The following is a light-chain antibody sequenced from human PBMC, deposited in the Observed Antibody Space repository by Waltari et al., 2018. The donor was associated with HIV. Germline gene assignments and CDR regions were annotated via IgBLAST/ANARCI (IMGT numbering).Light chain of an antibody. V-gene: IGKV3D-20*01. CDR1: QTVSNNY. Sequence: EIVLTQSPATLSLSPGERATLSCGASQTVSNNYLAWYQQKPGLAPRLIIYDASSRATGVPDRFSGSGSGTDYTLTIARLEPEDFAVYYCHQFGSSTSYTFGQGTKLEIK. CDR2: DAS. CDR3: HQFGSSTSYT. J-gene: IGKJ2*01.